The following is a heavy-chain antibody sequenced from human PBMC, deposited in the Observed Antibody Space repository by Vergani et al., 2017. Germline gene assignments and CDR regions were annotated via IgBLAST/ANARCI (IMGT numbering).Heavy chain of an antibody. V-gene: IGHV4-39*07. D-gene: IGHD3/OR15-3a*01. CDR3: ARGDSPPPDS. J-gene: IGHJ5*01. CDR1: GGSITSSSYY. CDR2: IYHSGGA. Sequence: QLHLQESGPGLVKPSETLSLTCTVSGGSITSSSYYWGWIRQPPGKGLEWIGNIYHSGGAYYNPSLKGRVTISVDTSKNQFSLKMSSVTAADTAVYYCARGDSPPPDSWGQGTLVTVSS.